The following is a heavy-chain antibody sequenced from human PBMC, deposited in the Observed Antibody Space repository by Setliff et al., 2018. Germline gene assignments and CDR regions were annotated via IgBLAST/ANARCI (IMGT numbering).Heavy chain of an antibody. CDR3: ARVYGDETIDI. J-gene: IGHJ3*02. V-gene: IGHV4-61*01. Sequence: SETLSLTCIVSVDSLISGHYYWSWVRQPPGKGLEWIGRIYYTGTTYYNPPLKSRITMSVDTSKKQFSLSLSSVTAADTAIYYCARVYGDETIDIWGQGKLVTVSS. D-gene: IGHD2-21*02. CDR1: VDSLISGHYY. CDR2: IYYTGTT.